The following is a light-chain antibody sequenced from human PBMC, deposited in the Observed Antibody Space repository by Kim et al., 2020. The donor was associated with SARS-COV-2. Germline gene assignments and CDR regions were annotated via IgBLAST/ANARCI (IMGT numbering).Light chain of an antibody. CDR3: CSYAGSYVV. J-gene: IGLJ2*01. V-gene: IGLV2-11*01. CDR1: SSNVGGYNY. CDR2: DVT. Sequence: PGQSVTIPCTGTSSNVGGYNYSSWYQEHPGKAPKLMIYDVTKRPSGVPDRFSGSKSGNTASLTISGLQAEDEADYYCCSYAGSYVVFGGGTQLTVL.